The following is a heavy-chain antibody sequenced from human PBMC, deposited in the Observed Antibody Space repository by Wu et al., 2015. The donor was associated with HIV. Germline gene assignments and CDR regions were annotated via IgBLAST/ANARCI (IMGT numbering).Heavy chain of an antibody. CDR3: AAPSNYDILTAYYYGMDV. D-gene: IGHD3-9*01. V-gene: IGHV1-58*02. CDR1: GFTFTSSA. Sequence: QMQLVQSGPEVKKPGTSVKVSCKASGFTFTSSAIQWVRQARGQRLEWIGWIVVGSGNTNYAQKFQERVTITRDMSTSTAYMELSSLRSEDTAVYYCAAPSNYDILTAYYYGMDVWGQGTTVTVSS. CDR2: IVVGSGNT. J-gene: IGHJ6*02.